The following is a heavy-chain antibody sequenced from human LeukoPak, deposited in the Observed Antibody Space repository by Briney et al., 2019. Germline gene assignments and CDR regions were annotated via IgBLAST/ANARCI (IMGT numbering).Heavy chain of an antibody. CDR3: AKEGRSLQTY. D-gene: IGHD5-24*01. CDR2: IKEDGGVG. V-gene: IGHV3-7*03. CDR1: GFTFSSHW. J-gene: IGHJ4*02. Sequence: GGSLRLSCTASGFTFSSHWMTWVRQPPGKGLEWVVNIKEDGGVGYYVDSVKGRFTISRDNAKNSLYLQMNSLRVEDTAVYYCAKEGRSLQTYWGQGTLVTVSS.